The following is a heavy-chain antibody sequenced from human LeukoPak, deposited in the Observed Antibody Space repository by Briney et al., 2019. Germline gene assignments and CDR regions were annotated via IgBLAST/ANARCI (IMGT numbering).Heavy chain of an antibody. CDR3: ARDFALIVGATFIDY. D-gene: IGHD1-26*01. V-gene: IGHV3-21*05. Sequence: PGGSLRLSCAASGFTFKSYTMNWIRQAPGKGLEWISYIGGKSDLIYYADSVKGRFTISRDNAKNSLYLQMNSLRAEDTAVYYCARDFALIVGATFIDYWGQGTLVTVSS. CDR2: IGGKSDLI. CDR1: GFTFKSYT. J-gene: IGHJ4*02.